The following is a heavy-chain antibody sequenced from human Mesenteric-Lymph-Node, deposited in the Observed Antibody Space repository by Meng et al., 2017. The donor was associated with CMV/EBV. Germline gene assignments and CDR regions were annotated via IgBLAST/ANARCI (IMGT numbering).Heavy chain of an antibody. CDR3: ARALGDHYYYYGMDV. V-gene: IGHV3-9*01. CDR1: GFTFDDYA. J-gene: IGHJ6*02. D-gene: IGHD3-16*01. CDR2: ISWNSGSI. Sequence: SLKISCAASGFTFDDYAMHWVRQAPGKGLEWVSGISWNSGSIGYADSVKGRFTISRDNAKNSLYLQMNSLRAEDTALYYCARALGDHYYYYGMDVWGQGTTVTVSS.